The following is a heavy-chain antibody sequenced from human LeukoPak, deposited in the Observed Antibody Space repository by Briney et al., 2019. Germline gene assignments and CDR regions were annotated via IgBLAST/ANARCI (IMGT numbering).Heavy chain of an antibody. CDR1: GYSFTSYW. CDR3: ARDAYGSGSSFEY. Sequence: GESLKISCKGSGYSFTSYWIGWVRQMPGKGLEWMGIIYLLDSDTRYSPSFQGQVTISADKSNRTAYLQWRSLKASDTAIYYCARDAYGSGSSFEYWGQGTLVTVSS. D-gene: IGHD3-10*01. CDR2: IYLLDSDT. V-gene: IGHV5-51*01. J-gene: IGHJ4*02.